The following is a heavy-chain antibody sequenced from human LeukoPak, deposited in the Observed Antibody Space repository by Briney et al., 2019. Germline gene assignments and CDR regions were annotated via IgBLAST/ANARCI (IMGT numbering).Heavy chain of an antibody. CDR1: GYTFTNYH. Sequence: ASVKVSCKASGYTFTNYHIAWVRQAPGQGLEWMGWVSTNDGNTVYAQRLQGRVTMTTDSSTSVAYMELRSLTSDDTAVYYCTRAPPGMTMMTDYWGQGTLVTVSS. J-gene: IGHJ4*02. V-gene: IGHV1-18*01. D-gene: IGHD3-22*01. CDR3: TRAPPGMTMMTDY. CDR2: VSTNDGNT.